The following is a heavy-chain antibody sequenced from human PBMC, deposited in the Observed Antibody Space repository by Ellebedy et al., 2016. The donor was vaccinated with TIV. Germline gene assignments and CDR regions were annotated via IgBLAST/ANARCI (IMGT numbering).Heavy chain of an antibody. D-gene: IGHD2-21*02. J-gene: IGHJ5*02. V-gene: IGHV3-23*01. CDR2: IINTGGTT. CDR1: GFTFSNFA. CDR3: GRDGVTGNGRWDWLDP. Sequence: GESLKISCGASGFTFSNFAMTWVRQAPGKGLEWVSSIINTGGTTYYADSVKGRFTISRDNSRHQLYLQMNSLRAEDSAISYCGRDGVTGNGRWDWLDPWGQGTLVTVSS.